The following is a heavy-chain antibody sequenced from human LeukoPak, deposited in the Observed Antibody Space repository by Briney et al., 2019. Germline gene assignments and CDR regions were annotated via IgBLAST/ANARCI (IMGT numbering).Heavy chain of an antibody. V-gene: IGHV4-59*01. Sequence: MSSETLSLTCTVSGGSISSDYWSWIRQPPGKGLEWIGYIYYRGSTNYNPSLKSRVTISVDTSKNQFSLKLSSVTAADTAVYYCARLSGYSSGHYYSDYWGQGTLVTVSS. D-gene: IGHD3-22*01. J-gene: IGHJ4*02. CDR3: ARLSGYSSGHYYSDY. CDR1: GGSISSDY. CDR2: IYYRGST.